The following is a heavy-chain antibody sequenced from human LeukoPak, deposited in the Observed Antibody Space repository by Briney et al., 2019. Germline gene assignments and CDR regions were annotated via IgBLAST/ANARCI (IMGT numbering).Heavy chain of an antibody. V-gene: IGHV1-69*13. D-gene: IGHD6-19*01. CDR3: ARKVTVTGNVGWFDP. J-gene: IGHJ5*02. CDR1: GGTFSSHA. CDR2: IIPNFGTT. Sequence: ASVKVSCKATGGTFSSHAISWVRQAPGQGLEWMGGIIPNFGTTNHAQNFQGRVTITADESTGIVYMELSSLRSEDTAVYYCARKVTVTGNVGWFDPWGQGTLVTVSS.